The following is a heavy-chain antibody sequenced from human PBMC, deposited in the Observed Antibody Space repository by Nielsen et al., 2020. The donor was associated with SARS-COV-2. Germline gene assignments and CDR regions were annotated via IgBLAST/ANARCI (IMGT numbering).Heavy chain of an antibody. CDR2: INHSGST. CDR1: GGSFSGYY. J-gene: IGHJ4*02. CDR3: ARGQLRYFNWLLYPSPQFDY. Sequence: SETLSLTCAVYGGSFSGYYWSWIRQPPGKGLEWIGEINHSGSTNYNPSLKSRVTISVDTSKNQFSLKLSSVTAADTAVHYCARGQLRYFNWLLYPSPQFDYWGQGTLVTVSS. D-gene: IGHD3-9*01. V-gene: IGHV4-34*01.